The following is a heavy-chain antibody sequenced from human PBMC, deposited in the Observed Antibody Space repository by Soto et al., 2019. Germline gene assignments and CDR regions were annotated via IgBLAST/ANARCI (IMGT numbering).Heavy chain of an antibody. CDR3: AKGGSGSYYNGGYYYYYMDV. Sequence: EVQVLESGGGLVQPGGSLRLSCAASGFTFSNYAMSWVRQAPGKGLEWVSAISGSGGSTDYADSVKGRFTISRDNSKNRLYLQMNSLRAEDTAVYYCAKGGSGSYYNGGYYYYYMDVWGKGTTVTVSS. CDR2: ISGSGGST. CDR1: GFTFSNYA. V-gene: IGHV3-23*01. J-gene: IGHJ6*03. D-gene: IGHD3-10*01.